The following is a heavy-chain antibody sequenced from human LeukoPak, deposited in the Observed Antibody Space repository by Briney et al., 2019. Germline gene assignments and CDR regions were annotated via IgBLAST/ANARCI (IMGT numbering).Heavy chain of an antibody. D-gene: IGHD2/OR15-2a*01. CDR3: AKAQYQTWNFDL. Sequence: GSLRLSCAASGFTFSTYSMNWVRQAPGKGLEWVSSISSDPNFIYYADSVKGRFTISRDNAKSSVNLQMNSLRADDTAVYYCAKAQYQTWNFDLWGRGTLVTVFS. V-gene: IGHV3-21*01. J-gene: IGHJ2*01. CDR1: GFTFSTYS. CDR2: ISSDPNFI.